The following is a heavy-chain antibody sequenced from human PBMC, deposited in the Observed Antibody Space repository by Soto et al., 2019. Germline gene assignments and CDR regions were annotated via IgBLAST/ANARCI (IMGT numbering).Heavy chain of an antibody. J-gene: IGHJ3*02. Sequence: ASVKVSCKASGYTFTGYYMHWVRQAPGQGLEWMGWINPNSGGTNYAQKFQGRVTMTRDTSISTAYMELSRLRSDDTAVYYCARDYYCYDSSGYNDAFDIWGQGTMVTVSS. CDR1: GYTFTGYY. V-gene: IGHV1-2*02. CDR3: ARDYYCYDSSGYNDAFDI. D-gene: IGHD3-22*01. CDR2: INPNSGGT.